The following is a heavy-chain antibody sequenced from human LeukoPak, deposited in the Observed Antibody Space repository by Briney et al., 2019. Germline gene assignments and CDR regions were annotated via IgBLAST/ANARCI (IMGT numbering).Heavy chain of an antibody. Sequence: SETLSLTCTVSGGSISSYYWSWIRQPPGKGLEWIGYIYYSGSTNYNPSLKSRVTISVDTSKNQFSLKVSSVTAADTAVYYCGRDSSDAPTFEIWGQGTMVTVSS. CDR2: IYYSGST. CDR1: GGSISSYY. CDR3: GRDSSDAPTFEI. V-gene: IGHV4-59*12. J-gene: IGHJ3*02.